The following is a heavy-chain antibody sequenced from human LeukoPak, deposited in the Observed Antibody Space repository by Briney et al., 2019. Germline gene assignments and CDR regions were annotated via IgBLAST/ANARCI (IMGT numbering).Heavy chain of an antibody. V-gene: IGHV3-23*01. CDR2: ISSSGGST. J-gene: IGHJ4*02. D-gene: IGHD3-22*01. Sequence: GGSLRLSCAASGFTFSSYAMSWVRQAPGKGLEWVSAISSSGGSTYYADSVKGRFTISRDNSKNTLYLQMNSLRAEDTAVYYCAKDPYYYDSSGYLNYFDYWGQGTLVTVSS. CDR3: AKDPYYYDSSGYLNYFDY. CDR1: GFTFSSYA.